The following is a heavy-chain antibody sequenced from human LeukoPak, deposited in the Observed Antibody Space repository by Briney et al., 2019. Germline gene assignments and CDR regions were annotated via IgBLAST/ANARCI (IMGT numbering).Heavy chain of an antibody. CDR3: AKDIGYYYDSSGYPDY. J-gene: IGHJ4*02. V-gene: IGHV3-9*01. Sequence: GGSLRLSCRASGFTFDDYAMYWVRQSPGKGPEWVSGISWNSGSIGYADSVKGRFTISRDNAKNSLYLQMNSLRAEDTALYYCAKDIGYYYDSSGYPDYWGQGTLVTVSS. D-gene: IGHD3-22*01. CDR1: GFTFDDYA. CDR2: ISWNSGSI.